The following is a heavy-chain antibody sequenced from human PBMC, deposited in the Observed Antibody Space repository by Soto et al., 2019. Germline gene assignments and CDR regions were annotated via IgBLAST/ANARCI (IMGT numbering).Heavy chain of an antibody. D-gene: IGHD6-13*01. CDR2: IFYDGYT. V-gene: IGHV4-39*01. CDR3: ARLQTAVPHY. CDR1: GDSISGSPYY. J-gene: IGHJ4*02. Sequence: QVQLQESGPGLVMPSETLSLTCTVSGDSISGSPYYWGWIRQPPGKRLEWNGSIFYDGYTVYTLSLKSRVTISVATSTNQCSLKLTSVAAVDTATYFCARLQTAVPHYWGQGILVTVSS.